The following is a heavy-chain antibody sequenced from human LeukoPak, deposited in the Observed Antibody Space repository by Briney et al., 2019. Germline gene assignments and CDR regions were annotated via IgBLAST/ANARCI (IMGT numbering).Heavy chain of an antibody. Sequence: GGSLRLSCAVSGSTSSRNFMSWVRQTPEKGLEWVANIDQDGSEKNYVDSVKGRFAISRDNAKNSLFLQMNSLRAEDTAIYYCASGAGWESGYWGQGTLVTVSS. CDR3: ASGAGWESGY. J-gene: IGHJ4*02. V-gene: IGHV3-7*01. CDR1: GSTSSRNF. D-gene: IGHD1-26*01. CDR2: IDQDGSEK.